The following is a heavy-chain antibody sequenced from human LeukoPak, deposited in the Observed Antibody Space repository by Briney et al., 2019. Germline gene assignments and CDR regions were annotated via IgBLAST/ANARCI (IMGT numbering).Heavy chain of an antibody. CDR2: IIPILGIA. CDR1: GGTFSSYA. Sequence: GASVKVSCKASGGTFSSYAISWVRQAPGQGLEWMGRIIPILGIANYAQKFQGRFTMTADRSTSTAYMELRSLRSDDTAVYYCARRIVGGHLGDYWGQGTLVTVSS. CDR3: ARRIVGGHLGDY. J-gene: IGHJ4*02. D-gene: IGHD1-26*01. V-gene: IGHV1-69*04.